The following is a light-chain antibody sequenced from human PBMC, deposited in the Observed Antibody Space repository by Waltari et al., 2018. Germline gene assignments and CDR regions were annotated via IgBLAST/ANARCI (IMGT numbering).Light chain of an antibody. Sequence: DIQMTQSPSSLSASVGDRVTITCRASQAISAYLNWYQQKPGKAPNLLIVAASNLQSGVPLRFSGSGSGTDFTLTISSLQPEDFATYYCQESYSSPLYTFGQGTKLEI. CDR2: AAS. CDR3: QESYSSPLYT. V-gene: IGKV1-39*01. J-gene: IGKJ2*01. CDR1: QAISAY.